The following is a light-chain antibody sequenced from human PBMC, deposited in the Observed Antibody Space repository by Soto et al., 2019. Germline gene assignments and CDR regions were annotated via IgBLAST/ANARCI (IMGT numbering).Light chain of an antibody. CDR2: GAS. J-gene: IGKJ2*01. Sequence: EIVLTQSPGTLSLSPGERATLSCRASQSVSSSSYLAWYQQKPGQAPRLLIYGASSMATGIPDRFSGSGSGTDFTLTTSRLEPEDCAVYYCHQYGSSPSYTFGQGTKLEIK. CDR1: QSVSSSSY. CDR3: HQYGSSPSYT. V-gene: IGKV3-20*01.